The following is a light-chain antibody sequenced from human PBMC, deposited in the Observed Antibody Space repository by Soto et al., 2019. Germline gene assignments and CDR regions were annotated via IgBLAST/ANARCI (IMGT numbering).Light chain of an antibody. CDR3: SSYAATNNYV. CDR1: SSDVGGYNY. J-gene: IGLJ1*01. CDR2: EVS. Sequence: QSALTQPPSASGSPGQSVTISCTGTSSDVGGYNYVSWYQQHPGKPPQLIIYEVSKRPSGVPDRFSGSKSDNTASLTVSGLQDEDEADYYCSSYAATNNYVFGSGTKPTVL. V-gene: IGLV2-8*01.